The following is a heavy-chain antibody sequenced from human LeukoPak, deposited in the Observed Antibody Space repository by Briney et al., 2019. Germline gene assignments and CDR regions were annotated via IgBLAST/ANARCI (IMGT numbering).Heavy chain of an antibody. D-gene: IGHD1-26*01. CDR1: GYTFTSYD. CDR3: ARDGEACPGIALGATTCGSPFDY. Sequence: ASVKVSCKASGYTFTSYDINWVRQATGQGLEWMGWMNPNSGNTGYAQKFQGRVTMTRNTSISTAYMELSSLRSEDTAVYYCARDGEACPGIALGATTCGSPFDYWGQGTLVTVSS. J-gene: IGHJ4*02. V-gene: IGHV1-8*01. CDR2: MNPNSGNT.